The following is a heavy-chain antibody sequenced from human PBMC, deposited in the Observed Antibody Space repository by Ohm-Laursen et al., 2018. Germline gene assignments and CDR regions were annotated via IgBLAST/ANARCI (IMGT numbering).Heavy chain of an antibody. V-gene: IGHV3-7*01. J-gene: IGHJ4*02. Sequence: SLRLSCAASGFTFSSYWMSWVRQAPGKGLEWVANIKQDGSEKYYVDSVKGRFTISRDNAKNSLYLQMNSLRAEDTAVYYCAKMHGSGWWLDYWGQGTLVTVAS. CDR1: GFTFSSYW. CDR3: AKMHGSGWWLDY. D-gene: IGHD1-26*01. CDR2: IKQDGSEK.